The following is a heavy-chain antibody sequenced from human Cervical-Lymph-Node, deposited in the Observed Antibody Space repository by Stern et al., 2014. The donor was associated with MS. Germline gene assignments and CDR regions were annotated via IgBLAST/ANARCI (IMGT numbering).Heavy chain of an antibody. CDR2: ISAYNGKT. CDR3: ARERPIYGGNYYTRTFDY. Sequence: QVQLVQSVAEVKKPGASVKVSCKASGYTLTSYGISWVRQAPGQGLEWMGWISAYNGKTNYAQKLQGRVTMTTDTSTSTAYMELRSLRSDDTAVYYCARERPIYGGNYYTRTFDYWGQGTLVTVSS. V-gene: IGHV1-18*01. J-gene: IGHJ4*02. CDR1: GYTLTSYG. D-gene: IGHD1-26*01.